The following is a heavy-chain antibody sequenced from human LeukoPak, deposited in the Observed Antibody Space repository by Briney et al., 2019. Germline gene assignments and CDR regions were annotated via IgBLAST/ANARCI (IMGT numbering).Heavy chain of an antibody. J-gene: IGHJ4*02. CDR3: AKGQGSGSYYNGYDY. V-gene: IGHV3-30*02. CDR2: IRYDGSNK. Sequence: PGGSPRLSCAASGFTFSSYGMHWVRQAPGKGLEWVAFIRYDGSNKYYADSGKGRFTISRDNSKNTLYLQMNSLRAEDTAVYYCAKGQGSGSYYNGYDYWGQGTLVTVSS. CDR1: GFTFSSYG. D-gene: IGHD3-10*01.